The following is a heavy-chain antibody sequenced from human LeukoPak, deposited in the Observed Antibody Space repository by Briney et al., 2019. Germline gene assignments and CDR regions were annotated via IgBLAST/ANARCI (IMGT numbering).Heavy chain of an antibody. V-gene: IGHV3-74*01. Sequence: PGGSLRLSCAASGFTFSGYWMHWVRQAPGKGLVWVSRINTDGSNIGYADSVKGRFTISRDNAKNTLYPQMSSLRPEDTAVYYCARILTAAFDIWGQGTMVTISS. J-gene: IGHJ3*02. CDR3: ARILTAAFDI. CDR1: GFTFSGYW. CDR2: INTDGSNI. D-gene: IGHD3-9*01.